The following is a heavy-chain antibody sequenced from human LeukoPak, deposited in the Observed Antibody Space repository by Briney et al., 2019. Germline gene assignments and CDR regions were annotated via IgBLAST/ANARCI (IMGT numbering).Heavy chain of an antibody. CDR1: GGSISSYY. CDR2: IYYSGST. J-gene: IGHJ4*02. D-gene: IGHD3-10*01. Sequence: PSETLSLTCTVSGGSISSYYWSWIRQPPGKGLEWIGYIYYSGSTNYNPSLKSRVTISVDTSKSQFSLKLSSVTAADTAVYYCARVPLYYYGSGSYSDYWGQGTLVTVSS. V-gene: IGHV4-59*12. CDR3: ARVPLYYYGSGSYSDY.